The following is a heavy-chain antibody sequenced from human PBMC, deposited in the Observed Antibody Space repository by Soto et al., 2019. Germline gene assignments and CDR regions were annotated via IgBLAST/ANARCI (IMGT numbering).Heavy chain of an antibody. CDR1: GFTFSDYY. J-gene: IGHJ4*02. CDR3: ARGGDILTGYYTLDY. CDR2: ISSGSRYT. V-gene: IGHV3-11*05. D-gene: IGHD3-9*01. Sequence: QVQLVESGGGLVKPGGSLRLSCAASGFTFSDYYMNWIRQAPGKGLEWVSYISSGSRYTTYADSVKGRFTISRDNAKNSLYLQMNSLRAEDTAVYCCARGGDILTGYYTLDYWGQGTLVTVSS.